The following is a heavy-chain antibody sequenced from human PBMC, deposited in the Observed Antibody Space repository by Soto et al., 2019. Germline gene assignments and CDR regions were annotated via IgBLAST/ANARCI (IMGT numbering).Heavy chain of an antibody. D-gene: IGHD2-15*01. CDR3: AKDKVPSTVVVVAATPVSGGGIDP. CDR1: GFTFSSYS. CDR2: ISCSSSTI. V-gene: IGHV3-48*01. J-gene: IGHJ5*02. Sequence: GSLRLSCAASGFTFSSYSMNWVRQAPGKGLEWVSYISCSSSTIYYADSVKGRFTISRDNYKNTLYLQMNSLRVEDTAVYYCAKDKVPSTVVVVAATPVSGGGIDPWGQGTLVTVSS.